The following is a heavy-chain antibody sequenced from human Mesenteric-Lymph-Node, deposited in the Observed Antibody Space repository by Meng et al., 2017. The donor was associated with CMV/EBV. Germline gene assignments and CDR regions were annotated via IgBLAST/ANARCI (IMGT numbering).Heavy chain of an antibody. Sequence: GSLRLSCSVSGGSFSGYYWSWIRQPPGKGLEWIGEIDHSGSPNYSPSLKSRAAISVDTSKNQSSLKLNSVTAADTAVYYCARDSFYDSSGYYNPFDYWGQGTLVTVSS. J-gene: IGHJ4*02. CDR2: IDHSGSP. V-gene: IGHV4-34*01. D-gene: IGHD3-22*01. CDR1: GGSFSGYY. CDR3: ARDSFYDSSGYYNPFDY.